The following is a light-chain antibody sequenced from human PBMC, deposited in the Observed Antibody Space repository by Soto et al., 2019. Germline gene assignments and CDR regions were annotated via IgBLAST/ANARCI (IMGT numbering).Light chain of an antibody. V-gene: IGLV2-8*01. CDR1: SSDVGAYNY. CDR2: EVT. CDR3: SSFASSSTWV. J-gene: IGLJ3*02. Sequence: QSVLTQPPSASGSPGQSVTISCTGTSSDVGAYNYVSWYQQHAGKAPKLVIYEVTKRPSGVPDRFSGSKSANTASLTVSGLQAEDEADYYCSSFASSSTWVFGGGTQLTVL.